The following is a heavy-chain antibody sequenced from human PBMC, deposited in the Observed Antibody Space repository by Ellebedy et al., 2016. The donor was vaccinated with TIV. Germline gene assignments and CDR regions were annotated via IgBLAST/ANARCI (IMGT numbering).Heavy chain of an antibody. Sequence: GGSLRLSXAASGFTFSSYSMNWVRQAPGKGLEWVSSISSSSSYIYYADSVKGRFTISRDNAKNSLYLQMNSLRAEDTAVYYCARGDPDSSGYVLDYYYGMDVWGQGTTVTVSS. CDR2: ISSSSSYI. V-gene: IGHV3-21*01. CDR1: GFTFSSYS. D-gene: IGHD3-22*01. J-gene: IGHJ6*02. CDR3: ARGDPDSSGYVLDYYYGMDV.